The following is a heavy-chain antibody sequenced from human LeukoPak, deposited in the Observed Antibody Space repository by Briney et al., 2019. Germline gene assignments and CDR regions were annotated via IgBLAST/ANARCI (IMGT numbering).Heavy chain of an antibody. CDR2: ISSSSSYI. Sequence: GGSLRLSCAASGFTFSSYSMNWVRQAPGKGLEWVSSISSSSSYIYYADSVKGRFTISRDNAKNSLYPQMNSLRAEDTAVYYCARVELTTVTTYYYYGMDVWGQGTTVTVSS. V-gene: IGHV3-21*01. D-gene: IGHD4-17*01. J-gene: IGHJ6*02. CDR1: GFTFSSYS. CDR3: ARVELTTVTTYYYYGMDV.